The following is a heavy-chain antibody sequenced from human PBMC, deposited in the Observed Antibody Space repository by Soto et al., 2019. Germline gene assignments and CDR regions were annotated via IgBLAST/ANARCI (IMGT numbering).Heavy chain of an antibody. CDR1: GFTFSSYA. Sequence: PGGSLRLSCAASGFTFSSYAMSWVRQAPGKGLEWVSAISGSGGSTYYADSVKGRFTISRDNSKNTLYLQMNSLRAEDTGVYYCARPRSMSSSGFDVWGQGTKVTVSS. V-gene: IGHV3-23*01. CDR2: ISGSGGST. CDR3: ARPRSMSSSGFDV. J-gene: IGHJ3*01. D-gene: IGHD6-6*01.